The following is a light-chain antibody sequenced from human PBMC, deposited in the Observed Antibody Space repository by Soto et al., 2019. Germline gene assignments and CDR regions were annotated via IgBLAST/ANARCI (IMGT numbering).Light chain of an antibody. CDR1: QSVSTNN. V-gene: IGKV3-20*01. J-gene: IGKJ1*01. Sequence: EIVLTQSPGTLALSPGERATLSCRASQSVSTNNLAWYQRKPGQAPRLLIYGASSRPTDIPARFSGSGSGTDFTLTITRLEPEDFAVYYCQQYGSSPPTFGQGTKVEIK. CDR2: GAS. CDR3: QQYGSSPPT.